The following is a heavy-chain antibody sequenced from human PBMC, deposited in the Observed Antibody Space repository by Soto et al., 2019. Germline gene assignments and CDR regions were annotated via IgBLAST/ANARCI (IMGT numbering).Heavy chain of an antibody. D-gene: IGHD2-15*01. V-gene: IGHV1-69*08. J-gene: IGHJ5*02. CDR3: AREPGGGYCSGGSCRGNWFDP. Sequence: QVQLVQSGAEVKKPGSSVKVSCKASGGTFSSYTISWVRQAPGQGLEWMGRIIPILGIANYAQKFQGRVTITADKSTSTASMELGSLRSEDTAVYYCAREPGGGYCSGGSCRGNWFDPWGQGTLVTVSS. CDR1: GGTFSSYT. CDR2: IIPILGIA.